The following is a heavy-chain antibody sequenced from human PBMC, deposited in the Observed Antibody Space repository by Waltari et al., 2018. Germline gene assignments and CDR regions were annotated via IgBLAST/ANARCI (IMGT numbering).Heavy chain of an antibody. Sequence: QVQLVQSGAEVKQLGSSVKVSCKTSGGTFNSYSINWVRQAPGQGPEWMGGITPIFVTPNYAQKFPGRLKLTADESTTTAYMELNSLTSEDTAVYFCARDRGYSGYDSRFDYWGQETSVSVSS. CDR1: GGTFNSYS. CDR3: ARDRGYSGYDSRFDY. J-gene: IGHJ4*02. CDR2: ITPIFVTP. D-gene: IGHD5-12*01. V-gene: IGHV1-69*01.